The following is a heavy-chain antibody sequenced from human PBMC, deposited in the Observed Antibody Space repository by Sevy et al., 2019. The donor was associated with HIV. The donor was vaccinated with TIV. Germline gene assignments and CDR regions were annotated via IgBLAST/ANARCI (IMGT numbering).Heavy chain of an antibody. CDR3: ATLSGSYDTRTDAFDI. CDR2: FDPEDGET. CDR1: GYTPTELS. Sequence: ASVKVSCKVSGYTPTELSMHWVRQAPGKGLEWMGGFDPEDGETIYAQKFQGRVTMTEDTSTDTAYMELSSLRSEDTAVYYCATLSGSYDTRTDAFDIWGQGTMVTVSS. D-gene: IGHD1-26*01. J-gene: IGHJ3*02. V-gene: IGHV1-24*01.